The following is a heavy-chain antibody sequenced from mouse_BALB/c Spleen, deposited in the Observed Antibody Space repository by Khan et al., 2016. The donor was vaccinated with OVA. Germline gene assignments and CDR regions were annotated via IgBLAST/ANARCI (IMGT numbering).Heavy chain of an antibody. Sequence: VQLNESGPGLVKPSQSLSLTCTVTGYSITSEYTWNWIRQFPENKLEWMGFISYSGNTRYNPSLKSRISITRDTSKNQFFLQLNSVTSEDTATYYCARKDYYDYDPFPYWGQGTLVTVSA. J-gene: IGHJ3*01. CDR3: ARKDYYDYDPFPY. D-gene: IGHD2-4*01. CDR1: GYSITSEYT. V-gene: IGHV3-2*02. CDR2: ISYSGNT.